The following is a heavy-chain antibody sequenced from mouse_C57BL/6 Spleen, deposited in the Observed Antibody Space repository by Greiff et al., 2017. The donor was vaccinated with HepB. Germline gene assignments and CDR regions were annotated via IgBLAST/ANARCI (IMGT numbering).Heavy chain of an antibody. D-gene: IGHD2-2*01. CDR1: GYSITSGYY. Sequence: EVQLQESGPGLVKPSQSLSLTCSVTGYSITSGYYWNWIRQFPGNKLEWMGYISYDGSNNYNPSLKNRISITRDTSKNQFFLKLNSVTTEDTATYYCAREGGYDGNYYAMDYWGQGTSVTVSS. CDR2: ISYDGSN. J-gene: IGHJ4*01. CDR3: AREGGYDGNYYAMDY. V-gene: IGHV3-6*01.